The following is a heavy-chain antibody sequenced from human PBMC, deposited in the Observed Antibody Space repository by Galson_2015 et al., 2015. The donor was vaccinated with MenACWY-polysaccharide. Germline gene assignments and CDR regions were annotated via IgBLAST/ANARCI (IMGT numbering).Heavy chain of an antibody. CDR2: INPSGGST. CDR3: ARSGDVVTGFGYYYIDV. CDR1: GYTFTNYY. Sequence: SVKVSCKASGYTFTNYYMHWVRQAPGQGLEWMGIINPSGGSTSYAQKFQGRVTMTRDTSTSIVYMELSSLRSEDTAVYYCARSGDVVTGFGYYYIDVWGKGTTVTVSS. V-gene: IGHV1-46*01. D-gene: IGHD5-18*01. J-gene: IGHJ6*03.